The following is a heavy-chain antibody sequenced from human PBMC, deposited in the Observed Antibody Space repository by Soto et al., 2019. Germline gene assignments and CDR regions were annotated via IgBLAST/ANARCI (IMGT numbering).Heavy chain of an antibody. J-gene: IGHJ6*02. CDR2: INPTGGST. V-gene: IGHV1-46*01. D-gene: IGHD1-26*01. Sequence: GASVKVSCKASGYTFLKYYVHWVRQAPGQGLEWMGIINPTGGSTSYAQKFQGRLTMTRDTSKNTLYLQMNSLRAEDTAVYYCAKDVVVGATTGLGDYYYYYGMDVWGQGTTVTVSS. CDR1: GYTFLKYY. CDR3: AKDVVVGATTGLGDYYYYYGMDV.